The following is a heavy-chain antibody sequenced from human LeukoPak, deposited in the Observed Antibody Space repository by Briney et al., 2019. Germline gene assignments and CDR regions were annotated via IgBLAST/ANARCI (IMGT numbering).Heavy chain of an antibody. V-gene: IGHV4-39*01. CDR3: ARHQIISGWPSGGLGWVWFDP. J-gene: IGHJ5*02. D-gene: IGHD6-19*01. CDR1: GGSISSSSYY. CDR2: IYYSGST. Sequence: SETLSLTCTVSGGSISSSSYYWGWIRQPPGKGLEWIGSIYYSGSTYYNPSLKSRVTISVDTSKNQFSLKLSSVTAADTAVYYCARHQIISGWPSGGLGWVWFDPWGQGTLVTVSS.